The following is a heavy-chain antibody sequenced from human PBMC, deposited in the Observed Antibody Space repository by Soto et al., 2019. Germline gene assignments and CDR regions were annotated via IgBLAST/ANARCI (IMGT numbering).Heavy chain of an antibody. J-gene: IGHJ4*02. CDR1: GFTFASYA. V-gene: IGHV3-23*01. CDR3: AKGSGASAYHALDY. CDR2: ISGSGGST. Sequence: GGSLRLSCAASGFTFASYAMSWVRQAPGKGLEWVSVISGSGGSTYYADSVKGRFTISRDNSKNTRYLQMNSLRAEDTAVYDCAKGSGASAYHALDYWGRGTLVTVSS. D-gene: IGHD2-15*01.